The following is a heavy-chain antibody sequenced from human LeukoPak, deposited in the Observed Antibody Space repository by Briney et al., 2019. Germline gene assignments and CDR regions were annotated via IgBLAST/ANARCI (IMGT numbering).Heavy chain of an antibody. V-gene: IGHV3-74*01. CDR2: INSDGSST. J-gene: IGHJ4*02. CDR1: GFTFSSYW. Sequence: GGSLRLSCAASGFTFSSYWMHWVRQAPGKGLVWVSRINSDGSSTSYADSVKGRFTISRDNAKNTLYLQMNSLRAEDTAVYYCARVPKNYYDSSGYYYGLDYWGQGTLVTVSS. CDR3: ARVPKNYYDSSGYYYGLDY. D-gene: IGHD3-22*01.